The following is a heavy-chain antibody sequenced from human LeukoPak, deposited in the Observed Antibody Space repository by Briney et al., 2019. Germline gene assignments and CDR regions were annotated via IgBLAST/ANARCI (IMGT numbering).Heavy chain of an antibody. V-gene: IGHV3-23*01. J-gene: IGHJ4*02. Sequence: GGSLRLSCAASGFTFSSYAMSWVRQAPGKGLEWVSAISGSGGSTYYADSVKGRLTISRGNSKNTLYLQMNSLRAEDTAVYYCAKLPSYDLTREDYWGQGTLVTVSS. CDR1: GFTFSSYA. CDR3: AKLPSYDLTREDY. D-gene: IGHD5-12*01. CDR2: ISGSGGST.